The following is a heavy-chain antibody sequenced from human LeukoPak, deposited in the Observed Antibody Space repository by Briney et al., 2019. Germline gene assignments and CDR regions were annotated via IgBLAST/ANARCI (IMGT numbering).Heavy chain of an antibody. CDR1: GFTFSSYS. CDR3: ARDDCSSTSCYTGSYYYYGMNV. D-gene: IGHD2-2*02. V-gene: IGHV3-21*01. Sequence: GGSLRLSCAASGFTFSSYSMNWVRQAPGKGLEWVSSISSSSSYIYYADSVKGRFTISRDNAKNSLYLQMNSLRAEDTAVYYCARDDCSSTSCYTGSYYYYGMNVGGQGTTVTVSS. CDR2: ISSSSSYI. J-gene: IGHJ6*02.